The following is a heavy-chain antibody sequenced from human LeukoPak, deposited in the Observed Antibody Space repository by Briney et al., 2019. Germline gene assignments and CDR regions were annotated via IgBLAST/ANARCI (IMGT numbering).Heavy chain of an antibody. J-gene: IGHJ6*02. CDR2: IYYSGST. V-gene: IGHV4-59*01. CDR1: GGSINNYY. CDR3: ARGISHDYYYYAMDV. Sequence: KPSETLSLTCTVSGGSINNYYWSWIRQPPGKGLEWIGYIYYSGSTNYNPSLKSRVTISVDTSKNQFSLKLSSVTAADTAVYYCARGISHDYYYYAMDVWGRGTTVTVSS. D-gene: IGHD2/OR15-2a*01.